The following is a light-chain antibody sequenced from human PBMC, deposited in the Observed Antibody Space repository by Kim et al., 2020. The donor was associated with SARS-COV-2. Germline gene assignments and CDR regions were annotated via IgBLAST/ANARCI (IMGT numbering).Light chain of an antibody. CDR2: RDI. Sequence: SVAPGQTATITCGGDNIENKNVHWYQQKPGQAPVLVIYRDINRPSGIPERFSGSNSGNAATLTISRAQAGDEADYFCQVWDRTTVFGGGTKLTVL. V-gene: IGLV3-9*01. CDR1: NIENKN. J-gene: IGLJ2*01. CDR3: QVWDRTTV.